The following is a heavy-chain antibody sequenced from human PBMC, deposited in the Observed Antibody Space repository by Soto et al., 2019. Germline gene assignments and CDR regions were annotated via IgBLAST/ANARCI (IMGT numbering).Heavy chain of an antibody. CDR1: CYTFTSYG. CDR3: ARVRVAPDRPHY. CDR2: ISAYNGNT. J-gene: IGHJ4*02. Sequence: ASVKVSCKASCYTFTSYGISWVRQAPGQGLEWMGWISAYNGNTNYAQKLQGRVTMTTDTTTSTAYMELRSVRSDDTAVYYCARVRVAPDRPHYWGQGTLVTVSS. D-gene: IGHD3-3*01. V-gene: IGHV1-18*01.